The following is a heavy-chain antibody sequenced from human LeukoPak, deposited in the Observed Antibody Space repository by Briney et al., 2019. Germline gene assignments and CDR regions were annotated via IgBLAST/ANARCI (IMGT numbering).Heavy chain of an antibody. V-gene: IGHV3-33*06. CDR2: IWYDGSNK. Sequence: GSLRLSCAASGFTFSSYGMHWVRQAPGKGLEWVAVIWYDGSNKYYADSVKGRFTISRDNSKNTLYLQMNSLRAEDTAVYYCAKGLAGTGRGDYWGQGTLVTVSS. J-gene: IGHJ4*02. CDR3: AKGLAGTGRGDY. CDR1: GFTFSSYG. D-gene: IGHD6-19*01.